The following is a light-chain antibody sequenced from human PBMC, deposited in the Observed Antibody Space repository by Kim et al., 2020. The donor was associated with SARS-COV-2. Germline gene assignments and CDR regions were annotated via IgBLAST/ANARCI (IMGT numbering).Light chain of an antibody. J-gene: IGKJ4*01. CDR1: QSISNN. Sequence: DIQMTQSPSTLSASVGTRATITCRASQSISNNLAWYQQKPGKAPKVLIYKESSLESGVPSRFSGSGSGTEFTLSISSLQPDDFATYYCQHNNGYPLTFGGGTKVDIK. V-gene: IGKV1-5*03. CDR2: KES. CDR3: QHNNGYPLT.